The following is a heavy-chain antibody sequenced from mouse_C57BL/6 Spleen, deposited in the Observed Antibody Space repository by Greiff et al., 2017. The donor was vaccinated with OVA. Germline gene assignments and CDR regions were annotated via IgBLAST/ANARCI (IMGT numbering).Heavy chain of an antibody. CDR1: GFTFSDYG. V-gene: IGHV5-17*01. D-gene: IGHD1-1*01. CDR2: ISSGSSTI. Sequence: DVQLVESGGGLVKPGGSLKLSCAASGFTFSDYGMHWVRQAPEKGLEWVAYISSGSSTIYYADTVKGRFTISRDNAKNTLFLQMTSLRSEDTAMYYCARGTTVEAPYYFDYWGQGTTLTVSS. J-gene: IGHJ2*01. CDR3: ARGTTVEAPYYFDY.